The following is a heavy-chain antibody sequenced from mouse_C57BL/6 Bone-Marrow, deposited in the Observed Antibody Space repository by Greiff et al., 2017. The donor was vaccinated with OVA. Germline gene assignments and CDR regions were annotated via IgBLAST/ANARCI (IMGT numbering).Heavy chain of an antibody. J-gene: IGHJ1*03. Sequence: EVKVVESGGDLVKPGGSLKLSCAASGFTFSSYGMSWVRQTPDKRLEWVATISSGGSYTYYPDSVKGRFTISRDNAKNTRYLQMSSMKSEDTAMYYCARHLRWYFDVWGTGTTVTVSS. D-gene: IGHD1-1*01. CDR3: ARHLRWYFDV. CDR1: GFTFSSYG. CDR2: ISSGGSYT. V-gene: IGHV5-6*01.